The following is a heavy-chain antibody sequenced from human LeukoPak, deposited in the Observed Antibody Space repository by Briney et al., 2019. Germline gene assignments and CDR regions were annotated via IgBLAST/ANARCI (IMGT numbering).Heavy chain of an antibody. V-gene: IGHV4-34*01. CDR2: INHSGST. J-gene: IGHJ4*02. CDR3: ARADSSGYYPYYFDY. D-gene: IGHD3-22*01. CDR1: GGSFSGYY. Sequence: SEALSLTCAVYGGSFSGYYWSWIRQPPGKGLEWIGEINHSGSTNYNPSLKSRVTISVDTSKNQFSLKLSSVTAADTAVYYCARADSSGYYPYYFDYWGQGTLVTVSS.